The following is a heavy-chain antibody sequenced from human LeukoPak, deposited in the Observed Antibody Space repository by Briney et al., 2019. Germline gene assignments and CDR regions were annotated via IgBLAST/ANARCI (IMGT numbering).Heavy chain of an antibody. V-gene: IGHV3-11*01. Sequence: KTGGSLRLSCAASGFTFSDYYMSWIRQAPGKGLEWVSFISSSGGTIYYADSVKGRFTISGDNVKNSLYLQMNSLRAEDTAVYYCAREGAAATFDYWGQGTLVTVSS. CDR2: ISSSGGTI. D-gene: IGHD6-13*01. J-gene: IGHJ4*02. CDR1: GFTFSDYY. CDR3: AREGAAATFDY.